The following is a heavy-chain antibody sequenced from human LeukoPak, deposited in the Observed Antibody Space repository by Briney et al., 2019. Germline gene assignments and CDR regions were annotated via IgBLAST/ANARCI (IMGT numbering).Heavy chain of an antibody. D-gene: IGHD3-22*01. J-gene: IGHJ4*02. V-gene: IGHV1-2*02. CDR3: ATYYDSSGYYPGFRKNFDY. Sequence: GASVKVSCKASGYTFTGYYMHWVRQAPGQGLEWMGWINPNSGGTNYAQKFQGRVTMTRDTSISTAYMELSRLRSDDTAVYYCATYYDSSGYYPGFRKNFDYWGQGTLVTVSS. CDR2: INPNSGGT. CDR1: GYTFTGYY.